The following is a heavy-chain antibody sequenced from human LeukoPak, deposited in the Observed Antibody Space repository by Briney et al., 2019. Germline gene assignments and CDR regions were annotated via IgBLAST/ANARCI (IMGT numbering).Heavy chain of an antibody. V-gene: IGHV1-8*01. CDR3: AREWIWRGGFDP. J-gene: IGHJ5*02. CDR1: GYTFTSYD. Sequence: GASVKVSCKASGYTFTSYDINWVRQATGQGLEWMGWMNPNSGNTGYAQKFQGRVTMTRNTSISTAYMELSSLRSEDTAVYYCAREWIWRGGFDPWGQGTLVTVSS. D-gene: IGHD5-12*01. CDR2: MNPNSGNT.